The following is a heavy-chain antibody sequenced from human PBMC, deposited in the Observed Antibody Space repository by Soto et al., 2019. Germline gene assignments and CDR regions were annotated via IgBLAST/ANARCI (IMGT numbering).Heavy chain of an antibody. CDR1: GGSFSGYY. CDR3: ARGSLLTLAPFDY. V-gene: IGHV4-34*01. J-gene: IGHJ4*02. Sequence: QVQLQQWGAGLLKPSETLSLTCSVYGGSFSGYYWSWIRQPQGKGLEWIGEINHSGSTNYNPSLKSRVTISVDTSKNQFSLKLSSVTAADTAVYYCARGSLLTLAPFDYWGQGTLVTASS. D-gene: IGHD2-15*01. CDR2: INHSGST.